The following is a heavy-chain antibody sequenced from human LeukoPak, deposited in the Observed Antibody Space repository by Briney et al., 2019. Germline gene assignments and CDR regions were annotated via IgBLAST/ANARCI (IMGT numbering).Heavy chain of an antibody. CDR1: GYTFTSYG. Sequence: VASVKVSCKASGYTFTSYGISWVRQALGQGLEWMGWISAYNGNTNYAQKLQGRVTMTTDTSTSTAYVELRSLRSDDTAVYYCAREGDTAMVLALDYWGQGTLVTVSS. CDR3: AREGDTAMVLALDY. J-gene: IGHJ4*02. D-gene: IGHD5-18*01. V-gene: IGHV1-18*01. CDR2: ISAYNGNT.